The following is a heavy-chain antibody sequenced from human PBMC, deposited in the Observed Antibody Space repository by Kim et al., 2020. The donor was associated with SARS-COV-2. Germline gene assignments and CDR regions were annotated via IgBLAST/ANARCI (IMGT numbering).Heavy chain of an antibody. CDR3: AKDKTFLMITFGVESGGMDV. D-gene: IGHD3-16*01. J-gene: IGHJ6*02. V-gene: IGHV3-30*18. CDR1: GFNFNNYG. CDR2: ISYNGSKK. Sequence: GGSLRLSCAASGFNFNNYGMNWVRQAPGKGLEWVALISYNGSKKYYADSLKGRFTISRDSSKNTLYLQMNSLRAEDTAVYFCAKDKTFLMITFGVESGGMDVWGQGTTVTVSS.